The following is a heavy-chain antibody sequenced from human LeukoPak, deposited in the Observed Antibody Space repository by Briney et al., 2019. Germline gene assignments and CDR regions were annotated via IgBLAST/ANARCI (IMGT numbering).Heavy chain of an antibody. CDR1: GFTFSSYA. CDR3: ARDYFADMYYFDY. Sequence: PGGSLRLSCAASGFTFSSYAMHWVRQAPGKGLEGVAVISYDGSNKYYADSVKGRFTISRDNSKNTLYLQMNSLRAEDTAVYYCARDYFADMYYFDYWGQGTLVTVSS. CDR2: ISYDGSNK. D-gene: IGHD2/OR15-2a*01. J-gene: IGHJ4*02. V-gene: IGHV3-30*01.